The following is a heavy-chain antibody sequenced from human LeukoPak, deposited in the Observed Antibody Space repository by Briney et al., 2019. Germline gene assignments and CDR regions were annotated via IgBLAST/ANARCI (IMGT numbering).Heavy chain of an antibody. Sequence: GGSLRLSCAASGFAFSSYAMSWVRQAPGKGLEWVSAISGSGGSTYYADSVKGRFTISRDNSKNTLYLQMNSLRAEDTAVYYRAKVSTKIAAAGGLDYWGQGTLVSVSS. J-gene: IGHJ4*02. CDR3: AKVSTKIAAAGGLDY. CDR1: GFAFSSYA. V-gene: IGHV3-23*01. D-gene: IGHD6-13*01. CDR2: ISGSGGST.